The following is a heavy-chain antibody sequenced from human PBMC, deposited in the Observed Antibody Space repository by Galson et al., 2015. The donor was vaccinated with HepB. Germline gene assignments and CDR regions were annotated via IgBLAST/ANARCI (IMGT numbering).Heavy chain of an antibody. CDR2: IIPIFGTA. CDR3: ARSRGRTSGWPYYYYGMDV. V-gene: IGHV1-69*13. J-gene: IGHJ6*02. D-gene: IGHD6-19*01. CDR1: GGTFSSYA. Sequence: SVTVSCKASGGTFSSYAISWVRQAPGQGLEWMGGIIPIFGTANYAQKFQGRVTITADESTSTAYMELSSLRSEDTAVYYCARSRGRTSGWPYYYYGMDVWGQGTTVTVSS.